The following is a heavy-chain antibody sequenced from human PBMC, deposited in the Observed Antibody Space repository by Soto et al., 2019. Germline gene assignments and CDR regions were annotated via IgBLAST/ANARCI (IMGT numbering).Heavy chain of an antibody. J-gene: IGHJ4*02. V-gene: IGHV3-23*01. Sequence: GGSLRLSCAASGFTFSNYVMGWVRQAPAKGLEWFSAITGGGGDTYYADSVKGRFTISRDNSKNTLYLQMNSLRAEDTAVYYCASRYSYGTPLDYWGQGTLVIVSS. D-gene: IGHD5-18*01. CDR2: ITGGGGDT. CDR3: ASRYSYGTPLDY. CDR1: GFTFSNYV.